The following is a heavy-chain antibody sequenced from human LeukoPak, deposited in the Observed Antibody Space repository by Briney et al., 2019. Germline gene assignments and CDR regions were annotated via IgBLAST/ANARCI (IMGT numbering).Heavy chain of an antibody. V-gene: IGHV3-30*03. CDR1: GFTFSNYG. Sequence: GTSLRLSCAASGFTFSNYGMHWVRQAPGKGLEWVALISYDGTNYYYADSVRGRFTISRDNSKNTLYLQMSSLRAEDTAVYFCARDVWFGDYRWFDPWGQGTLVIVSS. J-gene: IGHJ5*02. CDR3: ARDVWFGDYRWFDP. D-gene: IGHD3-10*01. CDR2: ISYDGTNY.